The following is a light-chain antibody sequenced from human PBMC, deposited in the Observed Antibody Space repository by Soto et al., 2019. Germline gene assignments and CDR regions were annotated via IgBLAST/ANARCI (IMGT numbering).Light chain of an antibody. J-gene: IGLJ2*01. CDR2: GNS. CDR3: QSYDSSLSGYVV. V-gene: IGLV1-40*01. CDR1: SSNIGAGYD. Sequence: QAVVTQPPSVSGAPGQRVTISCTGSSSNIGAGYDVHWYQQLPGTAPKLLIYGNSNRPSGVPDRFSGSKSGTSASLAITGLQADDEADYCCQSYDSSLSGYVVFGGGTELTVL.